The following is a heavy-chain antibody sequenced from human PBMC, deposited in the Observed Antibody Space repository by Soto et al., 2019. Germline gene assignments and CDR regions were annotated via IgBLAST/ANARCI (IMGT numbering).Heavy chain of an antibody. D-gene: IGHD2-8*01. CDR3: ARNGALDY. CDR2: ILYSGTT. Sequence: QVQLQESGPGLVKPSQTLSLTCTVSGGSISSGDYYWSWIRQPPGKGLEWIGYILYSGTTNYNPCLESRLTISVDTSKNQFSLKLTSVTAADTAVYYCARNGALDYWGRGTIVTVSS. CDR1: GGSISSGDYY. J-gene: IGHJ4*02. V-gene: IGHV4-30-4*01.